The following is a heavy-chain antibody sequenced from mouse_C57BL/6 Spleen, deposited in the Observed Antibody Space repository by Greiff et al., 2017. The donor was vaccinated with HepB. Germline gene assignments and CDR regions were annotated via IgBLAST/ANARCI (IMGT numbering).Heavy chain of an antibody. D-gene: IGHD2-10*02. Sequence: EVQLQQSGPELVKPGASVKMSCKASGYTFTDYNMHWVKQSHGKSLEWIGYINPNNGGTSYNQKFKGKATLTVNKSSSTAYMELRSLTSEDSAVYYCALYTSIDYYYVLDYWGEGNSVTASS. CDR3: ALYTSIDYYYVLDY. CDR2: INPNNGGT. CDR1: GYTFTDYN. J-gene: IGHJ4*01. V-gene: IGHV1-22*01.